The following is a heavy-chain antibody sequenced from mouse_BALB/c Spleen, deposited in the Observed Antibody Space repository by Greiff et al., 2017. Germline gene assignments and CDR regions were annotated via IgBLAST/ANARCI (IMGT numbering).Heavy chain of an antibody. V-gene: IGHV5-17*02. D-gene: IGHD1-1*01. CDR3: ARWIEGYDSSYWYFDV. J-gene: IGHJ1*01. CDR1: GFTFSSLG. CDR2: ISSSSSTI. Sequence: EVTLVEFGGGLVQPGGSRKLSRAASGFTFSSLGMLWVRQAPEKGLEWVAYISSSSSTIYFADTVKGRFTISRDNHKNTLFLQMTSLRSEDTAMYYYARWIEGYDSSYWYFDVWGAGTTVTVSS.